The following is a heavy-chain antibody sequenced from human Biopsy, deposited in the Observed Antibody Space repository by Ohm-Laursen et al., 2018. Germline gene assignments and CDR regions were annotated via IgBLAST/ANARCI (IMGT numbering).Heavy chain of an antibody. CDR1: GFTFSSYG. CDR3: AKDRYNYTPIGGFSMDV. Sequence: SLRLSCAASGFTFSSYGMHWVRQAPGKGLEWVSLISNDGDIKYSADSVKGRFTISRDNSRDTLYLQMSSLRAEDTAVYYCAKDRYNYTPIGGFSMDVWGQGTTVTVSS. CDR2: ISNDGDIK. J-gene: IGHJ6*02. V-gene: IGHV3-30*18. D-gene: IGHD5-18*01.